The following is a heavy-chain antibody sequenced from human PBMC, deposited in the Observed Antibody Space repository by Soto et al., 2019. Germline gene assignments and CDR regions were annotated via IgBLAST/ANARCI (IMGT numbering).Heavy chain of an antibody. Sequence: QERLVQSGAEVRKPGSSVKVSCKVTGGTSTRYAINWVRQAPGQGLEWMGGIVPMFGTAKYAQKFQGRVTITADTSTNIAYMELRSLRSEDTAVYYCNRGSEYDFWSGYLWGQGTLVSVSS. CDR1: GGTSTRYA. CDR3: NRGSEYDFWSGYL. V-gene: IGHV1-69*06. D-gene: IGHD3-3*01. J-gene: IGHJ4*02. CDR2: IVPMFGTA.